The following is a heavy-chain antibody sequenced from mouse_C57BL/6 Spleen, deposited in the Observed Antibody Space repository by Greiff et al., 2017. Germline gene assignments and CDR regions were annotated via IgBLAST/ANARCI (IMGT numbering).Heavy chain of an antibody. CDR2: ISSGSSTI. Sequence: EVKLQESGGGLVKPGGSLKLSCAASGFTFSDYGMHWVRQAPEKGLEWVAYISSGSSTIYYADTVKGRFTISRDNAKNTLFLQMTSLRSEDTAMYYCAIIYYDYTYAMDYWGQGTSVTVSS. CDR3: AIIYYDYTYAMDY. V-gene: IGHV5-17*01. CDR1: GFTFSDYG. J-gene: IGHJ4*01. D-gene: IGHD2-4*01.